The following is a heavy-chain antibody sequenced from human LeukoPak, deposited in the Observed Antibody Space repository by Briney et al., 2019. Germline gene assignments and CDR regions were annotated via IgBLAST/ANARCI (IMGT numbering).Heavy chain of an antibody. J-gene: IGHJ5*02. CDR2: IDPDSGGT. CDR1: GYTFTGYF. V-gene: IGHV1-2*02. D-gene: IGHD5-12*01. CDR3: ARVHRAGGWTLALDP. Sequence: ASVKVSCKASGYTFTGYFIHWVRQAPGQGLEWMGWIDPDSGGTNYAQVFQGRVTVTRDKSISTAYMELSSLRSDDTAVYYCARVHRAGGWTLALDPWGQGTLVTVSS.